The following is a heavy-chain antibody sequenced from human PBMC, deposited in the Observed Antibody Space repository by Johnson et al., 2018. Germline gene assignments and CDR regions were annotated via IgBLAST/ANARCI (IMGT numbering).Heavy chain of an antibody. CDR2: ISYHGSSN. Sequence: QVQLVQSGGGVVQPGRSLRLSCAASGFTFSDYGMHWVRQAPGKGLEWLAVISYHGSSNYYADSVKGRFTISRDNSKNTLYLQMNSLRAEDTSVYYCAKDPKAGYNHAWSFDLWGQGSMVTVSS. CDR1: GFTFSDYG. J-gene: IGHJ3*01. CDR3: AKDPKAGYNHAWSFDL. D-gene: IGHD5-24*01. V-gene: IGHV3-30*18.